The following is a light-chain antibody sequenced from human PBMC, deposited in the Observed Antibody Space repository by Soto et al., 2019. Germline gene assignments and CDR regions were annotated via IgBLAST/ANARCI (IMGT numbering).Light chain of an antibody. Sequence: EIVLTESPGTLSVSPGERATLSCRASQSVGDTFLSWYQQKPGQAPRLLIYGASNRATGIPDRFSGSGSGTDFTLTISRLEPEDFAVYYCQQYGSSGTFGQGTTGDIK. CDR1: QSVGDTF. V-gene: IGKV3-20*01. CDR3: QQYGSSGT. J-gene: IGKJ1*01. CDR2: GAS.